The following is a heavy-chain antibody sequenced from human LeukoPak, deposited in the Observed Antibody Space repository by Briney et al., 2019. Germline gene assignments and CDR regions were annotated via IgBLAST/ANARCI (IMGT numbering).Heavy chain of an antibody. CDR2: INHSGST. CDR1: GGSFSGYY. D-gene: IGHD4-17*01. J-gene: IGHJ6*02. CDR3: ARTTVTTLRGGYYYYYYGMDV. Sequence: ESSETLSLTCAVYGGSFSGYYWSWIRQPSGKGLEWIGEINHSGSTNYNPSLKSRVTISVDTSKNQFSLKLSSVTAADTAVYYCARTTVTTLRGGYYYYYYGMDVWGQGTTVTVSS. V-gene: IGHV4-34*01.